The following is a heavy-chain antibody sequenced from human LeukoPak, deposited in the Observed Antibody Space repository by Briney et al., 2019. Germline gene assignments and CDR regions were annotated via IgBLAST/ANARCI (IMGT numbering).Heavy chain of an antibody. CDR3: AKGQDYGDYEDY. Sequence: GGSLRLSCAASGFTVSSNEMSWVRQAPGKGLEWVSAISGSGGSTYYADSVKGRFTISRDNSKNTLYLQMNSLRAEDTAVYYCAKGQDYGDYEDYWGQGTLVTVSS. D-gene: IGHD4-17*01. CDR2: ISGSGGST. V-gene: IGHV3-23*01. CDR1: GFTVSSNE. J-gene: IGHJ4*02.